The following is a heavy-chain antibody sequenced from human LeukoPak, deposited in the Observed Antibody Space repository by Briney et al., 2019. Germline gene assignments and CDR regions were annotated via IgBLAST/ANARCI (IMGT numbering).Heavy chain of an antibody. J-gene: IGHJ5*01. CDR1: GDSVSSTSAA. V-gene: IGHV6-1*01. CDR3: ARGTATPGFDC. Sequence: QTLSLTCAIPGDSVSSTSAAWNWTRQSPSRGIEWLGRTSYRSKWGTNYALSVKSRVTTNEDTSKKQISLQLTSLTPKDTAGYYCARGTATPGFDCWGQGTLVTVSS. D-gene: IGHD2-8*02. CDR2: TSYRSKWGT.